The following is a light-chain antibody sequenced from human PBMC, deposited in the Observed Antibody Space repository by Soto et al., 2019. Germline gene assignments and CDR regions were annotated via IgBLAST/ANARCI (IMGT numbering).Light chain of an antibody. J-gene: IGLJ1*01. Sequence: QAALTQPASVSGSPGQSSTISCTGTSSDVGSHNLVSWYQQHPDRAPKLMIYEGSKRTSGVSNRFSGSKSGNTASLTTSGLQAEDEADYFCCSYAGSSTYIFGSGTNVTVL. V-gene: IGLV2-23*01. CDR3: CSYAGSSTYI. CDR2: EGS. CDR1: SSDVGSHNL.